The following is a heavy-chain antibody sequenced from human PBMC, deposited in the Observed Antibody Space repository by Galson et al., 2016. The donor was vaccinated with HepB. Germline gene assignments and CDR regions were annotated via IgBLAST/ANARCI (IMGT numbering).Heavy chain of an antibody. CDR3: ARVFETTAAGTHDY. CDR1: GFTFSDFY. V-gene: IGHV3-11*06. CDR2: ISSSGTHT. D-gene: IGHD6-13*01. Sequence: SLRLSCAASGFTFSDFYMTWIRLAPGKGLEWVSYISSSGTHTPYADSVRGRFTISRDNAKNSLYLEMNSLRAEDTAVYFCARVFETTAAGTHDYWGQGTLVTVSS. J-gene: IGHJ4*02.